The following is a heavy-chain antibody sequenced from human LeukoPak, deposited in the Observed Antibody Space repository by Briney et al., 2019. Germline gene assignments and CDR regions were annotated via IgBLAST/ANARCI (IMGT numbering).Heavy chain of an antibody. Sequence: GGSLRLSCAASGFTFSSYWMHWVRQAPGKGLVWVSRINSDGISTTYADSVKGRFTISRDNAKDTLYLQRNRLRAEDAAVYYCARGTYWFDPWGQGTLVTVSS. J-gene: IGHJ5*02. CDR2: INSDGIST. CDR3: ARGTYWFDP. V-gene: IGHV3-74*01. CDR1: GFTFSSYW.